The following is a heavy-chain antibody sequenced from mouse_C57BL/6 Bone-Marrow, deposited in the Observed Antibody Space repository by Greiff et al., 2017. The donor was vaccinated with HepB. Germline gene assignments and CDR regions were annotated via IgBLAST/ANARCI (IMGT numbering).Heavy chain of an antibody. V-gene: IGHV1-53*01. CDR2: INPSNGGT. J-gene: IGHJ4*01. D-gene: IGHD2-3*01. CDR3: AISGLLLLYAMDY. Sequence: QVQLQQPGTELVKPGASVKLSCKASGYTFTSYWMHWVKQRPGQGLEWIGNINPSNGGTNYNEKFKSNATLHVDKSSSTAYMQLSSLTSEDSAVYYCAISGLLLLYAMDYWGQGTSVTVSS. CDR1: GYTFTSYW.